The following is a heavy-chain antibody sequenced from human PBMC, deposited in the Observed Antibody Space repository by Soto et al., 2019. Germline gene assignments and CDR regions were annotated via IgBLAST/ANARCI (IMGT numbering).Heavy chain of an antibody. CDR3: GRAKNTMSRGVIRFNWFDP. D-gene: IGHD3-10*01. Sequence: SETLSLTCAVYGGSFSGYYWSWIRQPPGKGLEWIGEINHSGSTNYNPSLKSGVTISVDTSKNQFSLKLSSVNAADTAVYYGGRAKNTMSRGVIRFNWFDPWGQGTLVTVFS. J-gene: IGHJ5*02. CDR2: INHSGST. V-gene: IGHV4-34*01. CDR1: GGSFSGYY.